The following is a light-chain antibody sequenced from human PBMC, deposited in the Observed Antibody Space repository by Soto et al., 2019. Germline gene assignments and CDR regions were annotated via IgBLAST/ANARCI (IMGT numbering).Light chain of an antibody. V-gene: IGLV2-11*01. CDR2: DVT. CDR3: CSYAGSYYV. CDR1: SSDIGGYNY. Sequence: QSALTQPRSMSGSPGQSVTISCTGSSSDIGGYNYVSWYQQHPDKAPKVMIYDVTKRPSGVPDRFSGSKSGTTASLTISGPQAEDEADYYCCSYAGSYYVFGTGTKVTVL. J-gene: IGLJ1*01.